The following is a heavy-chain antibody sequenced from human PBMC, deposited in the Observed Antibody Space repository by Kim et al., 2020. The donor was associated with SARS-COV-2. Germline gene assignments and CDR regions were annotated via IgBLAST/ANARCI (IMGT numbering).Heavy chain of an antibody. CDR2: INHSGST. V-gene: IGHV4-34*01. D-gene: IGHD3-9*01. CDR3: ARGVVLLRYFDWSRGRRFDY. J-gene: IGHJ4*02. Sequence: SETLSLTCAVYGGSFSGYYWSWIRQPPGKGLEWIGEINHSGSTNYNPSLKSRVTISVDTSKNQFSLKLSSVTAADTAVYYCARGVVLLRYFDWSRGRRFDYWGQGTLVTVSS. CDR1: GGSFSGYY.